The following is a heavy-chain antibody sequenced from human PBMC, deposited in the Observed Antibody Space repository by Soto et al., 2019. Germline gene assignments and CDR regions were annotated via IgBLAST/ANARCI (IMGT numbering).Heavy chain of an antibody. CDR1: GGSFSGYY. J-gene: IGHJ6*02. Sequence: PSETLSLTCAVYGGSFSGYYWSWIRQPPGKGLGWIGEINHSGSTNYNPSLKSRVTISVDTSKNQFSLKLSSVTAADTAVYYCARGNRDYGMDVWGQGTTVTVSS. CDR3: ARGNRDYGMDV. V-gene: IGHV4-34*01. CDR2: INHSGST.